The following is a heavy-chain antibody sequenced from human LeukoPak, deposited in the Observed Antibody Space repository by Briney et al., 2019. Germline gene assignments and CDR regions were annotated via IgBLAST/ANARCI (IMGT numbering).Heavy chain of an antibody. V-gene: IGHV1-24*01. CDR1: GYTLTELS. D-gene: IGHD1-26*01. CDR2: FDPEDGET. CDR3: ATKTFGATTLATFDY. Sequence: ASVKASCKVSGYTLTELSMHWVRQAPGKGLEWMGGFDPEDGETIYAQKFQGRVTMTEDTSTDTAYMELSSLRSEDTAVYYCATKTFGATTLATFDYWGQGTLVTVSS. J-gene: IGHJ4*02.